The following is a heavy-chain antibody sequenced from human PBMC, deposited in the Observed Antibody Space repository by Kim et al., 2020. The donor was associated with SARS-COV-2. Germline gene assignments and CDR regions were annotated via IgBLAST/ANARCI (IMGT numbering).Heavy chain of an antibody. CDR3: IRDLFGEYDY. D-gene: IGHD3-16*01. CDR1: GFTLSSYW. J-gene: IGHJ4*02. CDR2: MNEDGRTI. V-gene: IGHV3-74*01. Sequence: GGSLRLSCAASGFTLSSYWMHWVRLPPGKGPVWVARMNEDGRTINYADSVRGRFTISRDNAKNTLCLQMNSLRVEDTGVYYCIRDLFGEYDYWGQGSLVAVSS.